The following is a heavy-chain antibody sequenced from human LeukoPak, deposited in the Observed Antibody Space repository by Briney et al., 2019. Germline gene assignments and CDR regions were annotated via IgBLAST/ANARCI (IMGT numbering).Heavy chain of an antibody. CDR2: IYYSGST. J-gene: IGHJ5*02. D-gene: IGHD3-10*01. Sequence: SETLSLTCTVSGGSISSSSYYWGWIRQPPGKGLEWIGSIYYSGSTYYNPSLKSRVTISVATSTNQFSLKLSSVTAADTAVYYCARHRMGIGDHNWFDHWGQGTLVTVSS. CDR1: GGSISSSSYY. CDR3: ARHRMGIGDHNWFDH. V-gene: IGHV4-39*01.